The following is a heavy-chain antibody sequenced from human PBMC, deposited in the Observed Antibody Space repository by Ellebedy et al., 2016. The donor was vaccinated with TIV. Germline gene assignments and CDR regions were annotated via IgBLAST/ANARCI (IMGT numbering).Heavy chain of an antibody. J-gene: IGHJ4*02. Sequence: GESLKISCVASGFTFSNYNMNWVRQSPGKGLEWVSSIRSTGSDKYYAESVKGRFTISRDNAKNSLYLQMNSLRAEDTAVYYCARDRIVGATSYGYWGQGALVTVSS. CDR1: GFTFSNYN. V-gene: IGHV3-21*03. CDR3: ARDRIVGATSYGY. CDR2: IRSTGSDK. D-gene: IGHD1-26*01.